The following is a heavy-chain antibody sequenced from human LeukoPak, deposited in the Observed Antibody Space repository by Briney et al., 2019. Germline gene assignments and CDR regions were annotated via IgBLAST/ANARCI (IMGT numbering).Heavy chain of an antibody. V-gene: IGHV3-7*05. D-gene: IGHD5/OR15-5a*01. Sequence: GGSLRLSCAASGFTFSNYGMTWVRQAPGKGLEWVANIKQDGSEKYYVDSVKGRFTISRDNAKNSLYLQMNSLRAEDMAVYYCARGHVWFDPWGRGTQVTVSS. CDR1: GFTFSNYG. CDR3: ARGHVWFDP. J-gene: IGHJ2*01. CDR2: IKQDGSEK.